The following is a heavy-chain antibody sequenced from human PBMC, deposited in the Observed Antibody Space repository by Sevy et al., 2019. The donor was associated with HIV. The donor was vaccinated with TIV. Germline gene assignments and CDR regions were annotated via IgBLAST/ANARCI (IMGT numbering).Heavy chain of an antibody. CDR1: XXXXXSYX. CDR3: AXVXTGTXXXXXDXXXX. CDR2: IYTSGST. J-gene: IGHJ4*02. Sequence: SQTLSLTCXVXXXXXXSYXXXXXRXPAGXXLEWIGRIYTSGSTNXNPSLKSRVTMSVDTSKNQFSLKLSSVTAADTAVXYCAXVXTGTXXXXXDXXXXXXQGTLVTVSS. D-gene: IGHD1-7*01. V-gene: IGHV4-4*07.